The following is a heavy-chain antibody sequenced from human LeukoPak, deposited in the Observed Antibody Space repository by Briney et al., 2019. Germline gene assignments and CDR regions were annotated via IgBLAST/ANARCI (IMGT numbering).Heavy chain of an antibody. V-gene: IGHV3-30*02. CDR1: GFTFSRYG. D-gene: IGHD2-2*01. CDR2: IRYDGSNK. Sequence: PGGSLRLSCAASGFTFSRYGMHWVRQAPGKGLEWVAFIRYDGSNKYYADSVKGRFTISRDNSKNTLYLQMNSLRAEDTAVYYCVLVVPAAMGFDYWGQGTLVTVSS. CDR3: VLVVPAAMGFDY. J-gene: IGHJ4*02.